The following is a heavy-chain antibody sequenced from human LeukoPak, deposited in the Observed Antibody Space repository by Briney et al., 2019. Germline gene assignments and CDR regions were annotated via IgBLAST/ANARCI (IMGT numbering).Heavy chain of an antibody. Sequence: GASVKVSCKASGYTFTGYYMHWVRQAPGQGLEWMGWINPNSGGTNYAQKFQGRVTMTRDTSISTAYMELSRLRSDDTAVYYCARADNYYYYGMDVWGQGTTVTVSS. V-gene: IGHV1-2*02. CDR2: INPNSGGT. CDR3: ARADNYYYYGMDV. J-gene: IGHJ6*02. D-gene: IGHD3-9*01. CDR1: GYTFTGYY.